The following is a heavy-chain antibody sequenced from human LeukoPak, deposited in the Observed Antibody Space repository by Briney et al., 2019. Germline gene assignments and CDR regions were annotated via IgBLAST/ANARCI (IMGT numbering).Heavy chain of an antibody. Sequence: ASVKVSCKASGYTFTGYYMHWVRQAPGQGLEWMGWINPNSGGTNYAQKFQGRVTMTRGTSISTAYMELSRLRSDDTAVYYCARGAVRVAARPVGYWGQGNLVTVSS. CDR2: INPNSGGT. CDR1: GYTFTGYY. J-gene: IGHJ4*02. CDR3: ARGAVRVAARPVGY. V-gene: IGHV1-2*02. D-gene: IGHD6-6*01.